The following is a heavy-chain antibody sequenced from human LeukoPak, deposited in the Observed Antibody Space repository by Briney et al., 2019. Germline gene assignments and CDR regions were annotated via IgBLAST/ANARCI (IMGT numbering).Heavy chain of an antibody. V-gene: IGHV3-30*18. Sequence: PGGSLRLSCAASGFTFSSYGMHWVRQGPGKGLEWVAVISYDGSNKYYADSVKGRFTISRDNSKNTLYLQMNSLRAEDTAVYYCAKSGGSGSFSYYGMDVWGQGTTVTVSS. D-gene: IGHD3-10*01. CDR3: AKSGGSGSFSYYGMDV. CDR2: ISYDGSNK. CDR1: GFTFSSYG. J-gene: IGHJ6*02.